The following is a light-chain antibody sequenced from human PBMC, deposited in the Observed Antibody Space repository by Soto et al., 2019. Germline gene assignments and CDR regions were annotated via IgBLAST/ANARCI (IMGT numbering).Light chain of an antibody. CDR1: QSVSFSS. V-gene: IGKV3-20*01. CDR2: GKS. J-gene: IGKJ4*01. Sequence: EIVLTQSPGTLSLSPGERATLSCRASQSVSFSSLAWYQHKPGRAPRLLIYGKSSRATGIPDRFSGSGSGTDFAIIVSKVEHADFGVYFCQQYASSPLTFGGGTKVEIK. CDR3: QQYASSPLT.